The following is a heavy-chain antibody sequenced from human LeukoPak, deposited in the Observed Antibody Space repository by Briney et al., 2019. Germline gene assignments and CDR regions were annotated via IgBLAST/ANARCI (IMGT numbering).Heavy chain of an antibody. CDR2: IYHSGST. D-gene: IGHD3-10*01. V-gene: IGHV4-59*01. J-gene: IGHJ4*02. Sequence: SETLSLTCTVSGGSISSYYWSWIRQPPGKGLECIGYIYHSGSTNYNPSLKSRVTIPIDTSKNQFSLKLRSVTAADTAMYYCASHYGSGFDYWGQGTLVTVSS. CDR3: ASHYGSGFDY. CDR1: GGSISSYY.